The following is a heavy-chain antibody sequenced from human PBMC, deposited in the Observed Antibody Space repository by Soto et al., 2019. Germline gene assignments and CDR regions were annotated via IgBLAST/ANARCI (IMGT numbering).Heavy chain of an antibody. CDR2: ISGSGGST. D-gene: IGHD3-22*01. CDR3: AKERNYYDSSGKDY. CDR1: GFTFSSYA. V-gene: IGHV3-23*01. Sequence: EVQLLESGGGLVQPGGFLRHSCAASGFTFSSYAMSWVRQARGKGLEWVSAISGSGGSTYYADSVKGRFTISRDNSKNTLYLQMNSLRAEDTAVYYCAKERNYYDSSGKDYWGQGTLVTVSS. J-gene: IGHJ4*02.